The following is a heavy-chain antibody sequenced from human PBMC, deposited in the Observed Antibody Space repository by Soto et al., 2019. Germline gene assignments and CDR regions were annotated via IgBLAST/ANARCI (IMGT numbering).Heavy chain of an antibody. V-gene: IGHV3-23*01. CDR1: GFTFSRYE. Sequence: GPLRLSFAACGFTFSRYEMSWVLQAPLKGLEWVSAISGIGGSTYYSDYVKGRLTISRDNSKKTLYLQMKSLRAEDTAVYYCAKGKLERRLSWFDPCGQGTMVPVSS. CDR2: ISGIGGST. CDR3: AKGKLERRLSWFDP. D-gene: IGHD1-1*01. J-gene: IGHJ5*02.